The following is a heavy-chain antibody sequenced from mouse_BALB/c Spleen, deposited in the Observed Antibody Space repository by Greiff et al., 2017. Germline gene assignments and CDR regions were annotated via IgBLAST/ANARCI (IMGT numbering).Heavy chain of an antibody. CDR2: ISDGGSYT. CDR3: ARDDYDGFAY. V-gene: IGHV5-4*02. J-gene: IGHJ3*01. CDR1: GFTFSDYY. D-gene: IGHD2-4*01. Sequence: DVKLVESGGGLVKPGGSLKLSCAASGFTFSDYYMYWVRQTPEKRLEWVATISDGGSYTYYPDSVKGRFTISRDNAKNNLYLQMSSLKSEDTAMYYCARDDYDGFAYWGQGTLVTVSA.